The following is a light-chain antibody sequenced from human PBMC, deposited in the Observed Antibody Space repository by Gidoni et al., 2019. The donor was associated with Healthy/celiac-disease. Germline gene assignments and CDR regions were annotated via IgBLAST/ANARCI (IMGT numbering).Light chain of an antibody. CDR2: GKN. CDR3: NSRDSSGNHNWV. Sequence: SSDLTQDPAVSVAFVQTVRITCQGDSLRSYYASWYQQKPGQAPVLVIYGKNNRPSGIPDRFSGSSSGNTASLTITGAQAEDEADYYCNSRDSSGNHNWVFGGGTKLTVL. V-gene: IGLV3-19*01. J-gene: IGLJ3*02. CDR1: SLRSYY.